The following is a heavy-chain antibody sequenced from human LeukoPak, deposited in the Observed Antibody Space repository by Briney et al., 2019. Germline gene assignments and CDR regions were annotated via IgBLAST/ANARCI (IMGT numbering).Heavy chain of an antibody. Sequence: GGSLRLSCVASEFTFSSYSMNWVRQAPGKGLEWVSSISNTGNHIYYADSVKGRFTISRDNAKNSLYLQMNSLRAEDTAVYYCARDRYSGYDLPYYFDYWGQGTLVTVSS. D-gene: IGHD5-12*01. J-gene: IGHJ4*02. CDR3: ARDRYSGYDLPYYFDY. CDR1: EFTFSSYS. V-gene: IGHV3-21*06. CDR2: ISNTGNHI.